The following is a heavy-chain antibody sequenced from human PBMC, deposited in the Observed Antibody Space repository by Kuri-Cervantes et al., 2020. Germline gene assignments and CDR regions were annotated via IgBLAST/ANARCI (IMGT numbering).Heavy chain of an antibody. D-gene: IGHD2-2*01. J-gene: IGHJ6*03. CDR3: ARVPDIVVVPAQYYYYMDV. CDR1: GFTFSSYS. V-gene: IGHV3-48*02. CDR2: ISSSSSTI. Sequence: GESLKISCAASGFTFSSYSMNWVRQAPGKGLEWVSYISSSSSTIYYADSVKGRFTISRDNAKNSLYLQMNSLRDEDTAVYYCARVPDIVVVPAQYYYYMDVWGKGTTVTVSS.